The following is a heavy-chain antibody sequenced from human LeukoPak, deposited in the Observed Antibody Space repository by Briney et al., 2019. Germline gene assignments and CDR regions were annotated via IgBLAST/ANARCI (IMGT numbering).Heavy chain of an antibody. V-gene: IGHV1-69*13. CDR3: AGRYSSSWYNPPPYYYYYMDV. CDR2: IIPIFGTA. D-gene: IGHD6-13*01. CDR1: GGTFSSYA. Sequence: SVKVSCKASGGTFSSYAISWVRQAPGQGLEWMGGIIPIFGTANYAQKFQGRVTITADESTSTAHMELSSLRSEDTAVYYCAGRYSSSWYNPPPYYYYYMDVWGKGTTVTVSS. J-gene: IGHJ6*03.